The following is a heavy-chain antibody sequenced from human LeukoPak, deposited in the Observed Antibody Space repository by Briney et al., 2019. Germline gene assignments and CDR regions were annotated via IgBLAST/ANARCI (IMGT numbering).Heavy chain of an antibody. D-gene: IGHD3-10*01. CDR2: IYYSGST. CDR1: GGSISSGGYY. V-gene: IGHV4-31*03. CDR3: ARDMDYMDV. Sequence: SETLSLTCTVSGGSISSGGYYWSWIRQHPGKGLEWIGYIYYSGSTYYNLSLKSRVTISVDTSKNQFSLKLSSVTDADMAVYYCARDMDYMDVWGKGTTVTVSS. J-gene: IGHJ6*03.